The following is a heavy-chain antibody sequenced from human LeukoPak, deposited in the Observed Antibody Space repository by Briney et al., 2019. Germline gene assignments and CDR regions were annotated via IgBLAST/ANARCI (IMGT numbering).Heavy chain of an antibody. Sequence: APVKVSCKASGYTFTDYYMHWVRQAPGQGLEWMGWINPNSGGTDYAQKFQGRVTMTRDTSISTAYMELSRLRSDDTAVYYCARGGFCGSTSCYLFDYWGQGTLVTVSS. CDR1: GYTFTDYY. V-gene: IGHV1-2*02. D-gene: IGHD2-2*01. CDR3: ARGGFCGSTSCYLFDY. J-gene: IGHJ4*02. CDR2: INPNSGGT.